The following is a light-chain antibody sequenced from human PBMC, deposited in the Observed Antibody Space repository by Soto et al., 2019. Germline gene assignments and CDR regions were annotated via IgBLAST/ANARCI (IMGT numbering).Light chain of an antibody. CDR3: QQYGSSGT. CDR2: DAS. V-gene: IGKV3-15*01. Sequence: EIVMNQSPGTLSVSQGERATLFCRASQSVRSSLAWYQQKPGQAPRLFIYDASTRATGIPARFTGSGSGTEFTLTISRLEPEDFAVYYCQQYGSSGTFCQGA. J-gene: IGKJ1*01. CDR1: QSVRSS.